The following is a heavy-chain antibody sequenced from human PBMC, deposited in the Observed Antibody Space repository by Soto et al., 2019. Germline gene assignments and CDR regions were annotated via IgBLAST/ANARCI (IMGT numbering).Heavy chain of an antibody. CDR1: GYTFTGYG. Sequence: QVQLVQSGAEVKKPGASVKVSCKASGYTFTGYGMHWVRQAPGQRLEWMGWINAGNGDTKYSQKFQGRVTITGDTSASTAYMELSSLRSEDTAVYYCATSSGWYSNFDYWGRGTLVTVSS. CDR2: INAGNGDT. J-gene: IGHJ4*02. CDR3: ATSSGWYSNFDY. V-gene: IGHV1-3*01. D-gene: IGHD6-19*01.